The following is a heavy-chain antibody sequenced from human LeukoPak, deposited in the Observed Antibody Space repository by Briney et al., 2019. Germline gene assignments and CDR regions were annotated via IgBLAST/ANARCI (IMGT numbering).Heavy chain of an antibody. CDR1: GGSISSGGYY. D-gene: IGHD5-24*01. V-gene: IGHV4-31*03. CDR2: IYYSGST. J-gene: IGHJ5*02. Sequence: PSETLSLTCTVSGGSISSGGYYWSWIRQHPGKGLEWIGYIYYSGSTYYNSSLKSRVTISVDTSKNQFSLKLSSVTAADTAVYYCASGRRDGYDSNWFDPWGQGTLVTVSS. CDR3: ASGRRDGYDSNWFDP.